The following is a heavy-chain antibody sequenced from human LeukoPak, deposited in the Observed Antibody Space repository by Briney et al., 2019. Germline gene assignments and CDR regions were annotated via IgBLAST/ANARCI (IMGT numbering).Heavy chain of an antibody. Sequence: SETLSLTCTVSGGSISSSSYYWGWIRQPPGKGLEWIGSIYYSGSTYYNPSLKSRVTISVDTSKNQFSLRLSSVTAADTAVYYCARHDYSNNWFDPWGQGTLVTVSS. CDR3: ARHDYSNNWFDP. V-gene: IGHV4-39*01. CDR1: GGSISSSSYY. J-gene: IGHJ5*02. CDR2: IYYSGST. D-gene: IGHD4-11*01.